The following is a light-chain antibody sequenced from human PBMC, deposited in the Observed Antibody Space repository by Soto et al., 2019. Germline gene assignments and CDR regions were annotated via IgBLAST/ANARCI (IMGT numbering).Light chain of an antibody. V-gene: IGKV3-20*01. CDR3: QQLNTYPLT. Sequence: DIVLTQSPGTLSLSPGERATLSCRASQSVSSNHLAWYQQKPGQAPRLLIYGPSSRATGIPERFSGSGSGTDFTLTISSLQPEDVASYYCQQLNTYPLTFGGGTKVDIK. CDR2: GPS. J-gene: IGKJ4*01. CDR1: QSVSSNH.